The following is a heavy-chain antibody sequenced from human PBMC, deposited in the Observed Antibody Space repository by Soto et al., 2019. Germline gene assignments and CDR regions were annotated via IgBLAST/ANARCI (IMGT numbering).Heavy chain of an antibody. D-gene: IGHD2-2*01. J-gene: IGHJ6*02. Sequence: SVKVSCKASGGTFSSYAISWVRLAPGQGLEWMGGIIPIFGTANYAQKFQGRVTITADESTSTAYMELSSLRSEDTAVYYCARGRAELVPAARAFYYGMDVWGQGTTVTVSS. CDR2: IIPIFGTA. V-gene: IGHV1-69*13. CDR3: ARGRAELVPAARAFYYGMDV. CDR1: GGTFSSYA.